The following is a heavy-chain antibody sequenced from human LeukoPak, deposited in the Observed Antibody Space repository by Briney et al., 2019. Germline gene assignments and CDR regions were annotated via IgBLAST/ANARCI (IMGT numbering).Heavy chain of an antibody. CDR1: GFTFSSYA. Sequence: SGGSLRLSCAASGFTFSSYAMSWVRQAPGKGLEWVSAISGSGGSTYYADSVKGRFTISRDNSKNTLYLQMNSLRAEDTAVYYCAGPLIAVANQPRSYWGQGTLVTVSS. CDR3: AGPLIAVANQPRSY. J-gene: IGHJ4*02. D-gene: IGHD6-19*01. V-gene: IGHV3-23*01. CDR2: ISGSGGST.